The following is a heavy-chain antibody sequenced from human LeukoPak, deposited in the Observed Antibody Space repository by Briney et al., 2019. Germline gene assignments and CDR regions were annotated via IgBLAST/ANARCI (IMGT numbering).Heavy chain of an antibody. D-gene: IGHD2-21*01. Sequence: SGGSLRLSCAASGFTFSSYSMNWVRQAPGKGLEWVSSISSSSSYIYYADSVKGRFTISRDNAKNSLYLQMNSLRAEDTAVYYCAKAGGPYRGEGYFDYWGQGTLVTVSS. CDR1: GFTFSSYS. J-gene: IGHJ4*02. CDR2: ISSSSSYI. V-gene: IGHV3-21*01. CDR3: AKAGGPYRGEGYFDY.